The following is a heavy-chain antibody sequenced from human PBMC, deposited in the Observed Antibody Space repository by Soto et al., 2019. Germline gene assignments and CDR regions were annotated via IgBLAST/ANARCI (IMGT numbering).Heavy chain of an antibody. J-gene: IGHJ4*02. CDR2: MNPNTGNI. CDR1: GYTFTSSD. D-gene: IGHD1-26*01. V-gene: IGHV1-8*01. CDR3: ARGRIVGAAFDY. Sequence: QVQLVQSGAEVKKSGASVTVSCKASGYTFTSSDINWVRQATGEGLGWMGWMNPNTGNIGYTQRFQGRVSMTRNISITTAYMELSGLKSDDTAVYYCARGRIVGAAFDYWGQGTLVTVSS.